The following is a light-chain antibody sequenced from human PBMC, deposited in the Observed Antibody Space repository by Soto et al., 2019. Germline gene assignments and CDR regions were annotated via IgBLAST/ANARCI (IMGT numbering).Light chain of an antibody. CDR3: ASWDSSLSGGV. Sequence: QSVLTQPPSVSAAPGQKVIISCSGSSSNIGNNIVSWYQQLPGTAPKLLIYEDNKRPSGIPDRFSGSKSGTSATLGITGLQTGDEAEYYCASWDSSLSGGVFGGGTKLTVL. J-gene: IGLJ2*01. CDR1: SSNIGNNI. CDR2: EDN. V-gene: IGLV1-51*02.